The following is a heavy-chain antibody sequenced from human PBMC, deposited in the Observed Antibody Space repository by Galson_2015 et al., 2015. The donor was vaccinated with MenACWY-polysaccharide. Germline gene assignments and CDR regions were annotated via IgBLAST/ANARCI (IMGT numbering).Heavy chain of an antibody. J-gene: IGHJ4*02. D-gene: IGHD6-6*01. CDR3: AKAGPSSGGTYFDY. CDR2: INAGNGNT. Sequence: SVKVSCKAFGYTFTSYAIHWVRQAPGQRLEWMGWINAGNGNTKYSQNFQGRVTITRDTSASTAYMERSSLRSEDTAVYYCAKAGPSSGGTYFDYWGQGSLVTVSS. CDR1: GYTFTSYA. V-gene: IGHV1-3*01.